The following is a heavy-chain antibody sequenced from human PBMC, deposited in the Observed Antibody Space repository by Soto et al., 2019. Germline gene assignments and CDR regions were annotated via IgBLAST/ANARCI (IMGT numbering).Heavy chain of an antibody. CDR1: GGSISSSSYY. CDR2: IYYSGST. CDR3: AKAPAPYDYVWGSYPPGLHFDY. Sequence: SETLSLTCTVSGGSISSSSYYWGWIRQPPGKGLEWIGSIYYSGSTYYNPSLKSRVTISVDTSKNQFSLKLSSVTAADTAVYYCAKAPAPYDYVWGSYPPGLHFDYWGQGTLVTVSS. D-gene: IGHD3-16*02. V-gene: IGHV4-39*01. J-gene: IGHJ4*02.